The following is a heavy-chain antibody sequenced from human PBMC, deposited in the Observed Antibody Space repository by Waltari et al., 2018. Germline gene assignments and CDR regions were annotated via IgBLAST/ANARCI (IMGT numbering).Heavy chain of an antibody. CDR3: ARVIAPGVAGTGIDY. V-gene: IGHV1-69*08. Sequence: QVQLVQSGAEVKKPGSSVKVSCKASGGTFSSYAISWLRQAPGQGLEWMGRIIPIFGTANYAQRFQGRVTITADKSTSTAYMELSSLRSEDTAVYYCARVIAPGVAGTGIDYWGQGTLVTVSS. D-gene: IGHD6-19*01. J-gene: IGHJ4*02. CDR1: GGTFSSYA. CDR2: IIPIFGTA.